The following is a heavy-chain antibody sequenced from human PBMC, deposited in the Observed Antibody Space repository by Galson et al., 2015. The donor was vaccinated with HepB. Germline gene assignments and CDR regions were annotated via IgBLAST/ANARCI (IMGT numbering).Heavy chain of an antibody. J-gene: IGHJ4*02. CDR3: ARFAGGGYSTSWYRSGFDY. CDR2: IKEDESEK. D-gene: IGHD6-13*01. CDR1: GFTFSGYW. V-gene: IGHV3-7*05. Sequence: SLRLSCAAAGFTFSGYWVTWVRQAPGKGLEWVANIKEDESEKYYVDSVKGRFTISRDNAKNSLYLQLNSLRAEDTAGYFCARFAGGGYSTSWYRSGFDYWGQGTLVIVSS.